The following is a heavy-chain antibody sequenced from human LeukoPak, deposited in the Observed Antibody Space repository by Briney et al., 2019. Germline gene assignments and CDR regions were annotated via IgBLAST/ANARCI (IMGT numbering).Heavy chain of an antibody. Sequence: GGSLRLSCAASGFTFSSYSMNWVRQAPGKGLEWVSSISGSSSYIYYADSVKGRFTISRDNAKNSLYLQMNSLRAEDTAVYYCARAFETFYYYYYMDVWGKGTTVTVSS. CDR1: GFTFSSYS. D-gene: IGHD3-9*01. CDR2: ISGSSSYI. J-gene: IGHJ6*03. CDR3: ARAFETFYYYYYMDV. V-gene: IGHV3-21*01.